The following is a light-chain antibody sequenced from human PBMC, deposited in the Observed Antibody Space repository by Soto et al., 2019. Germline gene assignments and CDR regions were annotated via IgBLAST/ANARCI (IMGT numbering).Light chain of an antibody. CDR2: RAS. J-gene: IGKJ3*01. Sequence: DIVLTQSPGTLSLSPGERATLSCRASQSVSDNHLAWYQQKPGQAPRLLIYRASRRATDIPDRFSGSGSGTEFSLANSGPEPDDFAVYDYQQYDSSPRFTFGRGTKVDI. CDR1: QSVSDNH. V-gene: IGKV3-20*01. CDR3: QQYDSSPRFT.